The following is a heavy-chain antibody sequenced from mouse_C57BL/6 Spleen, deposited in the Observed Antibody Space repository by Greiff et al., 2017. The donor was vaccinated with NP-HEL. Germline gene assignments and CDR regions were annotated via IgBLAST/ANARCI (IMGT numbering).Heavy chain of an antibody. CDR3: ARPNLDYDAWYFDV. CDR2: ISSGSSTI. Sequence: DVKLVESGGGLVKPGGSLKLSCAASGFTFSDYGMHWVRQAPEKGLEWVAYISSGSSTIYYADTVKGRFTISRDNAKNTLFLQMTSLRSEDTAMYYWARPNLDYDAWYFDVWGTGTTVTVSS. V-gene: IGHV5-17*01. CDR1: GFTFSDYG. J-gene: IGHJ1*03. D-gene: IGHD2-4*01.